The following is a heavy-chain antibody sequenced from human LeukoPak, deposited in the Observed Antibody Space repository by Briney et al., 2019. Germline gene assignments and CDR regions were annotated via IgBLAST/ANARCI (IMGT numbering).Heavy chain of an antibody. J-gene: IGHJ4*02. Sequence: GASVKVSCKASGYTFTSYDINWVRQATGQGLEWMGWMNPNSGNTGYAQKFQGRVTMTRNTSISTAYMELSSLRSEDTAVYYCARCHSGSWHRLWRSTPTFDYWGQGTLVTVSS. CDR1: GYTFTSYD. V-gene: IGHV1-8*01. CDR3: ARCHSGSWHRLWRSTPTFDY. D-gene: IGHD1-26*01. CDR2: MNPNSGNT.